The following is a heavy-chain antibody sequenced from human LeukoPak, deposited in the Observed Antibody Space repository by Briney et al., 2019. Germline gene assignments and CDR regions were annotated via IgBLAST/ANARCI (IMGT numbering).Heavy chain of an antibody. D-gene: IGHD3-22*01. CDR3: ARSTGAMIASRVWFDP. V-gene: IGHV4-59*01. CDR2: IYDRGST. J-gene: IGHJ5*02. Sequence: SETLSLTCTVSGGSISSYYWSWIRQPPGKGLEWIGNIYDRGSTKYNPSLKSRVTISVDTSKNQFSLRLSSVTAEDTAVYYCARSTGAMIASRVWFDPWGQGTLVTVSS. CDR1: GGSISSYY.